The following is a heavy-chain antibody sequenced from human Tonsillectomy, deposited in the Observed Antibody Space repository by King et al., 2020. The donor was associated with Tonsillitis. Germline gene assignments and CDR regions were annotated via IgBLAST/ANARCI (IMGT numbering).Heavy chain of an antibody. CDR1: GFTFSSYS. D-gene: IGHD5-18*01. V-gene: IGHV3-48*01. CDR2: ISSSSSVI. Sequence: DVQLVESGGGLVQPGGSLRLSCAASGFTFSSYSMNWVRQAPGKGLEWVSYISSSSSVIYYADSLKGRFTISRDNARNSLYLQMNSLRAEDTAVNYCARDAYTAMAKGVDYWGQGTLVTVSS. J-gene: IGHJ4*02. CDR3: ARDAYTAMAKGVDY.